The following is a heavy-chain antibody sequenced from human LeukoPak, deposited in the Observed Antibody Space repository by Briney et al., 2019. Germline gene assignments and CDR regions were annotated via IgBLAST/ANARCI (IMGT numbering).Heavy chain of an antibody. J-gene: IGHJ4*02. V-gene: IGHV3-21*01. CDR2: ISSSSSYI. CDR1: GFTFSSYS. Sequence: GGSLRLSCAASGFTFSSYSMNWVRQAPGKGLEWVSSISSSSSYIYYADSVKGRFTISRDNAKNSLYLQMNSLRAEDTAVYYCARVTTGLSPRFDYWGQGTLVTVSS. D-gene: IGHD3-9*01. CDR3: ARVTTGLSPRFDY.